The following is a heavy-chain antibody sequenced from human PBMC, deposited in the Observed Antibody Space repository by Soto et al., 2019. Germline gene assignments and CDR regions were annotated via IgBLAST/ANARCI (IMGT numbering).Heavy chain of an antibody. J-gene: IGHJ3*01. CDR1: GGSINSYY. D-gene: IGHD7-27*01. V-gene: IGHV4-59*01. CDR3: ARLGASRTLV. CDR2: VYYTGDT. Sequence: SETVSLSCNVSGGSINSYYWTWIRQSPGKGLEWIGYVYYTGDTNYNPSLKSRVTISVDPSKSQFSLKLNSVTAADTAVYFCARLGASRTLVWGQGTMVTVSS.